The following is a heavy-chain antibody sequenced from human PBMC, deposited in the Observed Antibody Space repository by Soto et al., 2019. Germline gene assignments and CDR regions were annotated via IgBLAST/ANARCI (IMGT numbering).Heavy chain of an antibody. CDR2: IYWDDDK. V-gene: IGHV2-5*02. Sequence: QITLKESGPTLVKPTQTLTLTCTFSGFSLSTSGVGVGWIRQPPGKALEWLALIYWDDDKRYSPSLKSRPTITKDTSKNLVVLTMTNMDPVDTATYDCAHRVGATTPPYYLDYWGQGTLVTVSS. D-gene: IGHD1-26*01. CDR3: AHRVGATTPPYYLDY. J-gene: IGHJ4*02. CDR1: GFSLSTSGVG.